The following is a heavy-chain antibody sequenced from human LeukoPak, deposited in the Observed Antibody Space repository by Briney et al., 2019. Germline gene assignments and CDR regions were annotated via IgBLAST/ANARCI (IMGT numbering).Heavy chain of an antibody. J-gene: IGHJ5*02. Sequence: GASVKVSCKASGYTFTGYYVHWVRQAPGQGLEWMGWINPNSGGTNYAQKFQGRVTMTRDTSISTAYMELSRLRSDDTAVYYCARSITIFGVADNWFDPWGQGTLVTVSS. CDR1: GYTFTGYY. D-gene: IGHD3-3*01. V-gene: IGHV1-2*02. CDR2: INPNSGGT. CDR3: ARSITIFGVADNWFDP.